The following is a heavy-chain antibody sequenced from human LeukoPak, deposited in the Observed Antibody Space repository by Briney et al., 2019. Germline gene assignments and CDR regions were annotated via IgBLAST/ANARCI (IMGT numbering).Heavy chain of an antibody. CDR1: GGSISSGSFY. Sequence: SQTLSLTCTVSGGSISSGSFYWSWIPQPAGKGLEWIGRIYTSGSTNSNPSLKKRDSISIDTSNNQFSPKLSSLTAADTAVYYSAREMRGYDFWSGYYAYNWLDPWGQGTLVTVSS. CDR2: IYTSGST. J-gene: IGHJ5*02. CDR3: AREMRGYDFWSGYYAYNWLDP. D-gene: IGHD3-3*01. V-gene: IGHV4-61*02.